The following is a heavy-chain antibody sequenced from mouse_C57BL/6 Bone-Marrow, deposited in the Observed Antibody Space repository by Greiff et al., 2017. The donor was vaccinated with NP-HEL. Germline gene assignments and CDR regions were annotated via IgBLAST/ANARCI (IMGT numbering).Heavy chain of an antibody. D-gene: IGHD2-5*01. J-gene: IGHJ2*01. V-gene: IGHV14-4*01. CDR1: GFNIKDDY. Sequence: EVQLQQSGAELVRPGASVKLSCTASGFNIKDDYMHWVKQRPEQGLEWIGWIDPENGDPEYASKFQGKATITADTSSNTAYLQLSSLTSEDTAVYYCTTPPYYSNFYFDYWGQGTTLTVSS. CDR3: TTPPYYSNFYFDY. CDR2: IDPENGDP.